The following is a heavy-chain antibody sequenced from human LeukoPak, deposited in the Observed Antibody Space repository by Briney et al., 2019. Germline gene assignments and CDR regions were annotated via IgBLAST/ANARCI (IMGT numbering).Heavy chain of an antibody. CDR3: ARDAGLWFGELDY. V-gene: IGHV3-48*02. J-gene: IGHJ4*02. CDR1: GFSVSNYH. D-gene: IGHD3-10*01. CDR2: ISSSSSTI. Sequence: GGSLRLSCAASGFSVSNYHMNWVRQGPGKGLEWVSSISSSSSTIYYADSVKGRFTISRDNAKNSLFLQMNSLRDEDTAVYYCARDAGLWFGELDYWGQGNLVTVSS.